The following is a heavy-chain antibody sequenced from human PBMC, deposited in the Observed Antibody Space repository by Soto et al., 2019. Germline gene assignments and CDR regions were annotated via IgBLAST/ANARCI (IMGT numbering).Heavy chain of an antibody. CDR3: ARGLSVTLFDF. Sequence: QVQLQESGPGLVQPSQTLSLACTVSGDSISSGGYYWSWIRQHPGKGLEWIGYIYYSGSTFYNPSIKGRVTISADTSKNLFSLKLCSVTAAGTAVYFCARGLSVTLFDFWGQGDLVSVSS. D-gene: IGHD4-17*01. CDR1: GDSISSGGYY. V-gene: IGHV4-31*03. CDR2: IYYSGST. J-gene: IGHJ4*02.